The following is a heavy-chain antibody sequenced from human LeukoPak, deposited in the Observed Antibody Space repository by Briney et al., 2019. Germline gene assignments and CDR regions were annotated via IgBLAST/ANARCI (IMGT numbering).Heavy chain of an antibody. CDR3: ARRNTYGSGEIDY. Sequence: PSETLSLTCTVSGGSISSYYWNWVRQPPGKGLEWIGFIYYSGNTNYNPSLKSRVTISVDTSKYQFSLRLSSVTAADTAVYYCARRNTYGSGEIDYWGQGTLVTVSS. V-gene: IGHV4-59*01. J-gene: IGHJ4*02. D-gene: IGHD3-10*01. CDR2: IYYSGNT. CDR1: GGSISSYY.